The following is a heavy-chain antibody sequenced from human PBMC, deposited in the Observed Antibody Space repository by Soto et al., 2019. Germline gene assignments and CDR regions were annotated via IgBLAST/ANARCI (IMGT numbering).Heavy chain of an antibody. CDR3: ARHSSGSSSSWSPV. CDR1: GGSISSSTYY. J-gene: IGHJ3*01. Sequence: SETLSLTCTVSGGSISSSTYYWGWIRQPPGKGLEWIASIYYSGRTHYNPSLESRVTISVDTSKNQFSLRLSSVTAADTAVYYCARHSSGSSSSWSPVWGQATMVTVS. CDR2: IYYSGRT. V-gene: IGHV4-39*01. D-gene: IGHD6-13*01.